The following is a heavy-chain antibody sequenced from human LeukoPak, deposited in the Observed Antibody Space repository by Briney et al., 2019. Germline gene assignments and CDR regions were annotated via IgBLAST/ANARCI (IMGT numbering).Heavy chain of an antibody. V-gene: IGHV4-39*01. CDR3: ARRRGALDY. Sequence: SETLSLTCTVSGDSISSSNYYWGWIRQPPGKGLEWIGSIYYSGSTHYNPSLKSRVTISVDTSRNQFSLKLSSVTAADTAVYYCARRRGALDYWGQGTLVTVSS. CDR1: GDSISSSNYY. D-gene: IGHD3-16*01. CDR2: IYYSGST. J-gene: IGHJ4*02.